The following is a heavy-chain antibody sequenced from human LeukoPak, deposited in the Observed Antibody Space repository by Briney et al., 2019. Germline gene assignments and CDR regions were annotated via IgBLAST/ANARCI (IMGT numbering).Heavy chain of an antibody. J-gene: IGHJ4*02. CDR3: ARYSYGRGTFDY. CDR1: GGSVSSGSYY. V-gene: IGHV4-61*01. Sequence: SETLSLTCTASGGSVSSGSYYWSWIRQPPGKGLEWIGYIYYSGSTNYNPSLKSRVTISVDTSKNQFSLKLSSVTAADTAVYYCARYSYGRGTFDYWGQGTLVTVSS. CDR2: IYYSGST. D-gene: IGHD5-18*01.